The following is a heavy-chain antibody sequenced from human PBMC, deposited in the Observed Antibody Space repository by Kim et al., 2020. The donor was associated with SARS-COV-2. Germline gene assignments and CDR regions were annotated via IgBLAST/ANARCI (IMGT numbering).Heavy chain of an antibody. Sequence: ASVKVSCKASGYTFTSYAMHWVRQAPGQRLEWMGWINAGNGNTKYSQKFQGRVTITRDTSASTAYMELSSLRSEDTAVYYCARSHSSSWYSNWFDPWGQGTLVTVSS. CDR1: GYTFTSYA. J-gene: IGHJ5*02. V-gene: IGHV1-3*01. CDR2: INAGNGNT. CDR3: ARSHSSSWYSNWFDP. D-gene: IGHD6-13*01.